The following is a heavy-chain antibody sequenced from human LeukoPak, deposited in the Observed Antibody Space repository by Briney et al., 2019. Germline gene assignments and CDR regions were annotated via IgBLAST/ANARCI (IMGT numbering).Heavy chain of an antibody. D-gene: IGHD4-17*01. CDR1: GGSISSSSYY. J-gene: IGHJ6*02. CDR3: ARDGLRRPHGLLGYGMDV. CDR2: IYYSGST. Sequence: PSETLSLTCTVSGGSISSSSYYWGWIRQPPGKGLEWIVSIYYSGSTYYNPSLKSRVTISVDTSKNQFSLKLSSVTAADTAVYYCARDGLRRPHGLLGYGMDVWGQGTTVTVSS. V-gene: IGHV4-39*07.